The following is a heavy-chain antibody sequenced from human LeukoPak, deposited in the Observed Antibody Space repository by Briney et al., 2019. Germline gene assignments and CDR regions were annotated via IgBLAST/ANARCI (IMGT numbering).Heavy chain of an antibody. CDR3: ARDRSYGGSRFDT. V-gene: IGHV4-39*07. J-gene: IGHJ5*02. CDR2: IYYSGST. Sequence: SETLSLTCTVSGDSISSSSSYWGWIRQPPGEGLEWIGSIYYSGSTYYNPSLKSRVIISRDRSKNQFSLGLNSVTATDTAVYYCARDRSYGGSRFDTWGQGILVTVSS. D-gene: IGHD3-10*01. CDR1: GDSISSSSSY.